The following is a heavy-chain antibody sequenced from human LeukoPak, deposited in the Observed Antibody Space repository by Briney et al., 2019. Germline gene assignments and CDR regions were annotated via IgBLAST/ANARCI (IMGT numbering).Heavy chain of an antibody. CDR2: IYSGGGT. Sequence: PGGSLRLSCAASGFTVSSNYMTWVRQAPGKGLEWVSVIYSGGGTHYADSVKGRFTISRDNSKNTLYLKMNSLRAEDTAVYHCASGSSGWPETLEQWGQGTLVTVSS. J-gene: IGHJ4*02. CDR3: ASGSSGWPETLEQ. CDR1: GFTVSSNY. V-gene: IGHV3-53*01. D-gene: IGHD6-19*01.